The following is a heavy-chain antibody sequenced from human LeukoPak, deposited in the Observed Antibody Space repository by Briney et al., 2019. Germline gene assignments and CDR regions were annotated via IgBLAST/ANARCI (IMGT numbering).Heavy chain of an antibody. CDR2: ISSSSSYI. V-gene: IGHV3-21*01. Sequence: GGSLRLSCAASGFTFSSYSMNWVRQAPGKGLEWVSSISSSSSYIYYADSVKGRFTISRDNAKNSLYLQMNSLRAEDTAVYYCARDGMGDFWNGPHDYWGQGTLVTVSS. CDR3: ARDGMGDFWNGPHDY. J-gene: IGHJ4*02. CDR1: GFTFSSYS. D-gene: IGHD3-3*01.